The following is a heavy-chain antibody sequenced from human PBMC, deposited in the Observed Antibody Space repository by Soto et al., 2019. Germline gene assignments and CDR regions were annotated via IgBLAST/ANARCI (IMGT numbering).Heavy chain of an antibody. J-gene: IGHJ6*02. CDR3: ARERTGTTSMDV. D-gene: IGHD1-1*01. Sequence: QVQLVQSGAEVKKPGASVKVSCKASGYTFTSYDINWVRQATGQGLEWMGWMNPNSGITGYAQKFQGRVTMTRNTAKSTAYMELSSLRSEDTAVYYCARERTGTTSMDVWGQGTTVTVSS. CDR1: GYTFTSYD. CDR2: MNPNSGIT. V-gene: IGHV1-8*01.